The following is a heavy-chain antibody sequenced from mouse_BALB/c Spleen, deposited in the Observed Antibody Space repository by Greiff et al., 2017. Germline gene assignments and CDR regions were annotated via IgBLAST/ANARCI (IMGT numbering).Heavy chain of an antibody. D-gene: IGHD1-1*02. V-gene: IGHV1S81*02. Sequence: VKLQESGAELVKPGASVKLSCKASGYTFTSYYMYWVKQRPGQGLEWIGEINPSNGGTNFNEKFKSKATLTVDKSSSTAYMQLSSLTSEDSAVYYCTRRDGVAWFAYWGQGTLVTVSA. CDR2: INPSNGGT. CDR1: GYTFTSYY. J-gene: IGHJ3*01. CDR3: TRRDGVAWFAY.